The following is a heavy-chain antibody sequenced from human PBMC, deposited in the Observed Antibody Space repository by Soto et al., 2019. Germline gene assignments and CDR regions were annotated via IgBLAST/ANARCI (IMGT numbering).Heavy chain of an antibody. CDR2: SIPIFGTA. J-gene: IGHJ6*02. CDR3: ARGRGYSGDDHYYYFDMDV. D-gene: IGHD5-12*01. CDR1: GGTFNNYP. V-gene: IGHV1-69*01. Sequence: QVQLVQSGAEVKKPGSSVKVSCKASGGTFNNYPITWVRQAPGEGLEWMGGSIPIFGTANYAQKFQGRGTISVDESTSTAYMELSSLRSEDTAVYYCARGRGYSGDDHYYYFDMDVWGQGNTVTVSS.